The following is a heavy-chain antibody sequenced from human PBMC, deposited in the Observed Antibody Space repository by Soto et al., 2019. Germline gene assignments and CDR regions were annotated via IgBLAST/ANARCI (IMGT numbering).Heavy chain of an antibody. V-gene: IGHV3-23*01. Sequence: GGSLRLSCAASGFTFSSYAMSWVRQAPGKGLEWVSAISGSGGSTYYADSVKGRFTISRDNSKNTLYLQMNSLRAEDTAVYYCARVGAYYGDYANPDYYYYGMDVWGQGTTVTVSS. J-gene: IGHJ6*02. D-gene: IGHD4-17*01. CDR2: ISGSGGST. CDR3: ARVGAYYGDYANPDYYYYGMDV. CDR1: GFTFSSYA.